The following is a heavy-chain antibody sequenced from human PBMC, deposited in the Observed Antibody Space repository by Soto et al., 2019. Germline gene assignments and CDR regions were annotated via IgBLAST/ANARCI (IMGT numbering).Heavy chain of an antibody. Sequence: PGGSLRLSCAASGFTFSSYAMSWVRQAPGKGLEWVSAISGSGGSTYYADSVKGRFTISRDNSKNTLYLQMNSLRAEDTAVYYCASSRLRFSYYYYYMDVWGKGTTVTVSS. CDR1: GFTFSSYA. J-gene: IGHJ6*03. D-gene: IGHD5-12*01. CDR2: ISGSGGST. V-gene: IGHV3-23*01. CDR3: ASSRLRFSYYYYYMDV.